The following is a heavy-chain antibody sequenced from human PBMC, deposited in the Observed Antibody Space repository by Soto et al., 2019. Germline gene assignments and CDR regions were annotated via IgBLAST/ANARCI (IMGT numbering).Heavy chain of an antibody. D-gene: IGHD3-10*01. CDR3: ARLGVIAHYYYYGMDV. Sequence: PGESLKISCMGSGYSFTSYWISWVRQMPGKGLEWMGRIDPSDSYTNYSPSFQGHVTISADKSISTAYLQWSSLKASDTAMYYCARLGVIAHYYYYGMDVWGQGTTVTVSS. V-gene: IGHV5-10-1*01. CDR1: GYSFTSYW. J-gene: IGHJ6*02. CDR2: IDPSDSYT.